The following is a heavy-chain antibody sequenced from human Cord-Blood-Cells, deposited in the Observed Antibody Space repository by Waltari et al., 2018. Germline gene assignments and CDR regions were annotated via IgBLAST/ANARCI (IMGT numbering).Heavy chain of an antibody. CDR1: GGSISSSSYY. D-gene: IGHD6-13*01. Sequence: QLQLQESDPGLVKPSETLSLTCTVSGGSISSSSYYWGWIRQPPGKGLEWIGSIYYSGSTYDNPSLKSRVTISVDTSKNQFSLKLSSVTAADTAVYYCARYSSSWYWGQGTLVTVSS. J-gene: IGHJ4*02. CDR3: ARYSSSWY. V-gene: IGHV4-39*01. CDR2: IYYSGST.